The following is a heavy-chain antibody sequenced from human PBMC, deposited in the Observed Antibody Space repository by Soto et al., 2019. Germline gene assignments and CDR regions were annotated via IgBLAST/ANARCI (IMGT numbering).Heavy chain of an antibody. CDR3: ASVGGQWLVRETDDYELPEFDP. V-gene: IGHV3-23*01. J-gene: IGHJ5*02. CDR1: GFTFSSYA. CDR2: ISGSGGST. Sequence: GGSLRLSCAASGFTFSSYAMSWVRQAPGKGLEWVSAISGSGGSTYYADSVKGRFTISRDNSKNTLYLQMNSLRAEDTAVYYGASVGGQWLVRETDDYELPEFDPWGQGTLVTVSS. D-gene: IGHD6-19*01.